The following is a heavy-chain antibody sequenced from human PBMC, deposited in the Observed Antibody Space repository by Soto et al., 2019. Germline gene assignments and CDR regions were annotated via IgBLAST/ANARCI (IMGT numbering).Heavy chain of an antibody. CDR3: ARDRSEFARWFDR. V-gene: IGHV3-33*01. CDR1: GFTFRNHG. D-gene: IGHD2-21*01. Sequence: QVQLVESGGGLVQPERSLRLSCAASGFTFRNHGMHWVRQAPGKGLEWVAVIWYDESHEFYADSVKGRFSISRANAKNTLYLQMNSLRAEDTAMYYCARDRSEFARWFDRWGQGTLVTVSS. CDR2: IWYDESHE. J-gene: IGHJ5*02.